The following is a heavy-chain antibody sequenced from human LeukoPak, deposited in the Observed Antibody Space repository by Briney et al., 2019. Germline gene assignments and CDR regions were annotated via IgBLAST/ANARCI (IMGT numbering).Heavy chain of an antibody. Sequence: PSETLSLTCTVSGGSISSSSYYWGWIRQPPGKGLEWIGYIYYSGSTNYNPSLKSRVTISVDTSKNQFSLKLSSVTAADTAVYNCARVPNYYDSSGYYYAFDIWGQGTMVTVSS. V-gene: IGHV4-61*05. CDR2: IYYSGST. CDR3: ARVPNYYDSSGYYYAFDI. CDR1: GGSISSSSYY. J-gene: IGHJ3*02. D-gene: IGHD3-22*01.